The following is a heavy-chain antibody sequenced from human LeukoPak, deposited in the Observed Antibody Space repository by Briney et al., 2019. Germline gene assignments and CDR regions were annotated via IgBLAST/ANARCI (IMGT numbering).Heavy chain of an antibody. J-gene: IGHJ4*02. V-gene: IGHV1-2*02. CDR1: GYTFTGYY. D-gene: IGHD6-13*01. CDR3: ARGYSSPVPNFDY. Sequence: ASVKVSCKASGYTFTGYYMHWVRQAPGQGLEWMGWINPNNGGTSYAQKFQGRVTMTRDTSITTSYVELPSLTSDDTAVYYCARGYSSPVPNFDYWGQGTLVTVSS. CDR2: INPNNGGT.